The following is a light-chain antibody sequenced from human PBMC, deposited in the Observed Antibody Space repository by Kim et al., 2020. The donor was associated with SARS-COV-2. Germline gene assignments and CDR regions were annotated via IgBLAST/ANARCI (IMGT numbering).Light chain of an antibody. V-gene: IGLV3-1*01. Sequence: SYALTQPPSVSVSPGQTASITCSGDKLGDKYACWYQQKPGQSPVLVIYQDSKRPSGIPERFSGSNSGNTATLTISGTQAMDEADYYCQAWDSSYWVFGGGTQLTVL. J-gene: IGLJ3*02. CDR2: QDS. CDR3: QAWDSSYWV. CDR1: KLGDKY.